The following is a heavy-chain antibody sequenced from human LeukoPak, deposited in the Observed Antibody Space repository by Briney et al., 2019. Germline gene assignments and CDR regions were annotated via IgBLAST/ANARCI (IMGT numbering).Heavy chain of an antibody. V-gene: IGHV1-18*01. D-gene: IGHD3-9*01. CDR1: GYTFTSYG. J-gene: IGHJ4*02. Sequence: ASVKLSCKASGYTFTSYGISWVRQAPGQGLEWMGWISAYNGNTNYAQKLQGRVTMTTDTSENTAYMELRSLGSDDTAGYYCARSNFDCLANFDYCGQRTLCTVSS. CDR2: ISAYNGNT. CDR3: ARSNFDCLANFDY.